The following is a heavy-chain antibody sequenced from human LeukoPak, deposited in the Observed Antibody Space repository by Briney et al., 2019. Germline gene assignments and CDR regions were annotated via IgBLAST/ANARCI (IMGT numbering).Heavy chain of an antibody. D-gene: IGHD6-19*01. V-gene: IGHV1-8*01. Sequence: ASVKVSCKASGYTFTSYDINWVRQATGQGLEWMGWMNPNSGNTGYAQKFQGRVTMTRNTSISTAYMELSSRRSEDTAVYYCARGRVAVAEFYYWGQGTLVTVSS. CDR3: ARGRVAVAEFYY. J-gene: IGHJ4*02. CDR2: MNPNSGNT. CDR1: GYTFTSYD.